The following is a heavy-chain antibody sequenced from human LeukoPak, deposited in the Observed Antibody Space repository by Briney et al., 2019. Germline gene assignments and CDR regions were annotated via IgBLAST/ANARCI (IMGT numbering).Heavy chain of an antibody. V-gene: IGHV3-74*01. CDR3: ARERGGTDGDIVFDG. CDR2: IRIDGSRT. CDR1: GVTLRSHW. D-gene: IGHD5-24*01. Sequence: AGSLTLTCAVSGVTLRSHWMHWVRQPPGKGLVWVSRIRIDGSRTTYADSVKGRFTISRDNPKIMLYLQMNSRGDEDTALYYWARERGGTDGDIVFDGWGQGALVTVSS. J-gene: IGHJ4*02.